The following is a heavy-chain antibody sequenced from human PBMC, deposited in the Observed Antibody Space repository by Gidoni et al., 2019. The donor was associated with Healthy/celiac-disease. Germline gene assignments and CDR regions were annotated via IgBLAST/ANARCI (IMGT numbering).Heavy chain of an antibody. D-gene: IGHD1-26*01. J-gene: IGHJ4*02. CDR3: ATHNVGAGVY. CDR1: GGSFSGYY. Sequence: QVQLQQWGAGLLKPSETLSLTCAVYGGSFSGYYWSWIRQPPGKGLEWIGEINHSGSTNYNPSLKSRVTISVDTSKNQFSLKLSSVTAADTAVYYCATHNVGAGVYWGQGTLVTVSS. CDR2: INHSGST. V-gene: IGHV4-34*01.